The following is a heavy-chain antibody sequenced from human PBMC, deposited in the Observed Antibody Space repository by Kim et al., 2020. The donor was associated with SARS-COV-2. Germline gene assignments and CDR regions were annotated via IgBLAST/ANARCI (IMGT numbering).Heavy chain of an antibody. CDR1: GGSISSGSYY. D-gene: IGHD5-18*01. CDR3: ARDIRGGDTAMVDYYYYGIDV. V-gene: IGHV4-61*02. CDR2: IYTSGST. Sequence: SETLSLTCTVSGGSISSGSYYWSWIRQPAGKGLEWIGRIYTSGSTNYNPFLKSRVTISVDTSKNQFSLKLSPVTAADTAVYYCARDIRGGDTAMVDYYYYGIDVWGQGTTVTVSS. J-gene: IGHJ6*02.